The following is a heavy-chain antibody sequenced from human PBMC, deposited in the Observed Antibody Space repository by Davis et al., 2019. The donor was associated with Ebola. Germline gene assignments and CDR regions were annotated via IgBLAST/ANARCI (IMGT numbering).Heavy chain of an antibody. CDR2: ISSSGSTI. D-gene: IGHD3-9*01. Sequence: PGGSLRLSCAASGFTFSHYYMSWIRQTPGKGLEWVSYISSSGSTIYYTDSVKGRFTISRDNAKNSLYLQMNTLRAEDTAVYYCARDCFNRLRYFDWHGADYWGQGTLVTVSS. CDR3: ARDCFNRLRYFDWHGADY. CDR1: GFTFSHYY. V-gene: IGHV3-11*01. J-gene: IGHJ4*02.